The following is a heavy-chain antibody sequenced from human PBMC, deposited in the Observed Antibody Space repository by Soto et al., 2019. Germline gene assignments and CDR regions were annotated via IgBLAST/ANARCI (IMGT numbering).Heavy chain of an antibody. CDR2: ISGSGGST. D-gene: IGHD1-7*01. CDR3: AKGFNWNYVPYYGMDV. CDR1: GFTFSSYA. J-gene: IGHJ6*02. V-gene: IGHV3-23*01. Sequence: PAGSLRLSCAASGFTFSSYAMSWVRQAPGKGLEWVSAISGSGGSTYYADSVKGRFTISRDNSKNTLYLQMNSLRAEDTAVYYCAKGFNWNYVPYYGMDVWGQGTTVTVSS.